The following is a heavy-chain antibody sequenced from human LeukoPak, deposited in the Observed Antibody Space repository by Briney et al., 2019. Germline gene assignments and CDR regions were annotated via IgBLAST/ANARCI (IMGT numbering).Heavy chain of an antibody. CDR1: GASISSGGYY. CDR2: IYYSGST. Sequence: SETLSLTCTVSGASISSGGYYWTWMRQHPGKGLEWIGYIYYSGSTYNPSLKSRVTISVDKSKNQFSLKLSSVTAADTAVYYCATRSSWYGPFWYWGQGTLVTVSS. D-gene: IGHD6-13*01. V-gene: IGHV4-31*03. CDR3: ATRSSWYGPFWY. J-gene: IGHJ4*02.